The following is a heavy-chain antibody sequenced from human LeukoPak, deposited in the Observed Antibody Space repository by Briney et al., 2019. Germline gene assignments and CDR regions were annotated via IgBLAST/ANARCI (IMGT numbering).Heavy chain of an antibody. CDR3: ARGLGYGSGSYYYYYGMDV. J-gene: IGHJ6*02. V-gene: IGHV3-66*02. Sequence: GGSLRLSCAASGFTVSSNYMSWVRQAPGKGLEWVLVIYSGGSTYYADSVKGRFTISRDNSKNTLYLQMNSLRAEDTAVYYCARGLGYGSGSYYYYYGMDVWGQGTTVTVSS. D-gene: IGHD3-10*01. CDR2: IYSGGST. CDR1: GFTVSSNY.